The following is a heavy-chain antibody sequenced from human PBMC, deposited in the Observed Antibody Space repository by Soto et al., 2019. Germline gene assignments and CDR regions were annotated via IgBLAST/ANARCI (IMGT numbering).Heavy chain of an antibody. J-gene: IGHJ6*03. V-gene: IGHV3-21*01. CDR2: ISSSSSYI. CDR3: ARDHWAAAGPYYYYYMDV. Sequence: PGGSLRLSCAASGFTFSSYSMNWVRQAPGKGLEWVSSISSSSSYIYYADSVKGRFTISRDNAKNSLYLQMNSLRAEDTAVYYCARDHWAAAGPYYYYYMDVWGKGTKVTVSS. CDR1: GFTFSSYS. D-gene: IGHD6-13*01.